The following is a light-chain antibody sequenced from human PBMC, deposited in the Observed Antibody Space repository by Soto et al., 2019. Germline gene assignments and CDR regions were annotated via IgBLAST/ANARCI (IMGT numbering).Light chain of an antibody. CDR3: SSYTSTNTVV. CDR1: STDVGGYTS. Sequence: QSALTQPASVSGSPGQSITISCTGTSTDVGGYTSVSWYQHHPGKAPKLMIYGVTTRPSGVSNRFSGSKSGNTASLTISGLQAEDDADYYCSSYTSTNTVVFGGGTKLTVL. J-gene: IGLJ2*01. V-gene: IGLV2-14*03. CDR2: GVT.